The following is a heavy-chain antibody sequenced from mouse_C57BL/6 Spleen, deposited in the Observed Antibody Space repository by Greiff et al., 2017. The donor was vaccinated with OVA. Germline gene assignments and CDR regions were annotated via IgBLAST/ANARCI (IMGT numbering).Heavy chain of an antibody. V-gene: IGHV1-19*01. CDR3: ARGRDGYFAY. J-gene: IGHJ3*01. CDR1: GYTFTDYY. Sequence: VQLQQSGPVLVKPGASVKMSCKASGYTFTDYYMNWVKQSKGKSIEGMGVIKTEKGGTSEHQKFKGKATLTVDKSSSTAYMELNSLTSEDSTVYYGARGRDGYFAYWGQGTLVTVSA. CDR2: IKTEKGGT. D-gene: IGHD2-3*01.